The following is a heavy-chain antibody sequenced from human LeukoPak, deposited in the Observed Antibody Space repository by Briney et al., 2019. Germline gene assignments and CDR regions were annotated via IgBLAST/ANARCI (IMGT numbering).Heavy chain of an antibody. CDR2: ISAYNGNT. V-gene: IGHV1-18*01. CDR3: ARGPITMVRGVTTAPDY. D-gene: IGHD3-10*01. Sequence: ASVKVSCKASGYTFTSYGISWVRQAPGQGLEWMGWISAYNGNTNYAQKLQGRVTMTTDKSTSTAYMELSSLRSEDTAVYYCARGPITMVRGVTTAPDYWGQGTLVTVSS. CDR1: GYTFTSYG. J-gene: IGHJ4*02.